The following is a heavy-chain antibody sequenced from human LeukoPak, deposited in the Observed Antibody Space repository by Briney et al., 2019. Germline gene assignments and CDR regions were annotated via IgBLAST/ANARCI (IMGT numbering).Heavy chain of an antibody. D-gene: IGHD4-23*01. J-gene: IGHJ4*02. Sequence: GGSLRLACAASGFTFSSDWMHWVRQAPGKGLVWVSRIKSAGSSIMYADSVKGRFTISRDNAKNTLYLQMNSLRAEDTAVYYCTRDLDYGGKSNFDYWGQGTLVTVSS. CDR3: TRDLDYGGKSNFDY. V-gene: IGHV3-74*03. CDR1: GFTFSSDW. CDR2: IKSAGSSI.